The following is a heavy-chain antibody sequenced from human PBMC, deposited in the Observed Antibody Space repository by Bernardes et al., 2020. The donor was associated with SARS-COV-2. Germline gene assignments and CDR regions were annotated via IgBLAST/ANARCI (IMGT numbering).Heavy chain of an antibody. CDR1: GGSISSYY. CDR3: ARAGVLWFGEFAGGNWFDP. D-gene: IGHD3-10*01. Sequence: SETLSLTCTVSGGSISSYYWSWIRQPPGKGLEWIGYIYYSGSTNYNPSLKSRVTISVDTSKNQFSLKLSSVTAADTAVYYCARAGVLWFGEFAGGNWFDPWGKGTLVTVSS. CDR2: IYYSGST. V-gene: IGHV4-59*01. J-gene: IGHJ5*02.